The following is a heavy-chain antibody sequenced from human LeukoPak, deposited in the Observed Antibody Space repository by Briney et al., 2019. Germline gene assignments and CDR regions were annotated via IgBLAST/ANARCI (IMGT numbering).Heavy chain of an antibody. J-gene: IGHJ4*02. D-gene: IGHD3-22*01. CDR3: ASGDYYDSSGYYRSPLGY. CDR2: INPNSGGT. Sequence: GASVKVSCKASGYTFTGYYMHWVRQAPGQGLEWMGWINPNSGGTNYAQKFQGRVTMTRDTSISTAYMELSRLRSDDTAVYYCASGDYYDSSGYYRSPLGYWGEGTLVTVSS. V-gene: IGHV1-2*02. CDR1: GYTFTGYY.